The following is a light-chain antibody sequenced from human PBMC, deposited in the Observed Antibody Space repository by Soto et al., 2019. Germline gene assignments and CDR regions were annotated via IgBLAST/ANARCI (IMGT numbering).Light chain of an antibody. V-gene: IGLV1-44*01. Sequence: QSVLTQPPSASGTPGQRVSISCSGSSPNIGTNFVDWYQQLPGTAPKLLIYSNNQRPSGVPARFSGSKSGTSASLAISGLQSEDEADYYCAAWDDSLIAYVFGSGTKVTVL. CDR1: SPNIGTNF. CDR2: SNN. J-gene: IGLJ1*01. CDR3: AAWDDSLIAYV.